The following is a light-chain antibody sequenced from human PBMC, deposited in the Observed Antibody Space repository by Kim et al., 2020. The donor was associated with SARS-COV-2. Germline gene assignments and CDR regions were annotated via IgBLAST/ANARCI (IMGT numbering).Light chain of an antibody. V-gene: IGLV2-23*01. CDR1: SNDVGNYNF. Sequence: QSALNQPASVSGSPGQSITIPCTGTSNDVGNYNFVSWYQQYSGKAPKLLIYGDSKRPSGISNRFSASKSGNTAYLTISGLQGEDEADYYCCSFAPGTIWVFGGGTQLTVL. CDR3: CSFAPGTIWV. J-gene: IGLJ3*02. CDR2: GDS.